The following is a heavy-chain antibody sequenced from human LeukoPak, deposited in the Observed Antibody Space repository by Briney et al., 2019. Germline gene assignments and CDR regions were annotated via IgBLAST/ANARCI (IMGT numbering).Heavy chain of an antibody. V-gene: IGHV3-23*01. Sequence: GGSLRLPCAASGFTFGIYGMTRVRQAPGKGLEWVSAIGAGGVNTYYADSVKGRFTISRDNSKNTLYLQMSSLRAEDTAVYFCAKTPKDYDSSGGGGFDYLGQGTLVTVSS. CDR1: GFTFGIYG. CDR2: IGAGGVNT. J-gene: IGHJ4*02. CDR3: AKTPKDYDSSGGGGFDY. D-gene: IGHD3-22*01.